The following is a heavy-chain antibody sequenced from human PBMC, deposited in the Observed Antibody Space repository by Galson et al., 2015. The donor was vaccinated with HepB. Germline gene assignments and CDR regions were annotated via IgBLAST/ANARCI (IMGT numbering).Heavy chain of an antibody. Sequence: SLRLSCAASGFTFRSYAMHWVRQAPGKGLEWLAIISYDGSNEYFGDSVKGRFTISRDNSKNTVYLQMNGLRADDTAVYYCAKATSGTCSGANCYYFDFWGQGALVTVSS. CDR2: ISYDGSNE. CDR1: GFTFRSYA. CDR3: AKATSGTCSGANCYYFDF. J-gene: IGHJ4*02. D-gene: IGHD2-15*01. V-gene: IGHV3-30*18.